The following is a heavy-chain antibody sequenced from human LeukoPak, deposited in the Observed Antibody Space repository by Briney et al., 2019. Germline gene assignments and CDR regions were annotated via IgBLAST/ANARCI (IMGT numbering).Heavy chain of an antibody. CDR2: INHSGST. J-gene: IGHJ4*02. Sequence: SETLSLTCAVYGGSFSGYYWSWIRQPPGKGLEWIGEINHSGSTNYNPSLKSRVTISVDTSKNQFSLKLNSVTAADTAVYYCARSRRPHFDYWGQGTLVTVSS. V-gene: IGHV4-34*01. CDR3: ARSRRPHFDY. CDR1: GGSFSGYY.